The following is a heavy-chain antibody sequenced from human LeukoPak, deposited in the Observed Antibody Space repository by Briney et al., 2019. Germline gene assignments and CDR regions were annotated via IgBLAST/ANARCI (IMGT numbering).Heavy chain of an antibody. CDR1: GGSISSYY. CDR2: IYYSGST. CDR3: AAGVYDSSGDYFDY. J-gene: IGHJ4*02. D-gene: IGHD3-22*01. V-gene: IGHV4-59*01. Sequence: PSETLSLTCTVSGGSISSYYWSWIRQPPGEGLEWIGYIYYSGSTNYNPSLKSRVTISVDTSKNQFSLKLSSVTAADTAVYYCAAGVYDSSGDYFDYWGQGTPVTVSS.